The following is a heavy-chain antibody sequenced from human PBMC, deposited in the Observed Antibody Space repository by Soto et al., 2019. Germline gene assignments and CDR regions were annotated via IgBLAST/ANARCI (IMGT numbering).Heavy chain of an antibody. D-gene: IGHD1-1*01. J-gene: IGHJ6*02. V-gene: IGHV1-69*01. CDR2: IIPVFRTT. CDR1: GGNFSSYA. Sequence: QVQLVQSGAEVKKPGSSVKVSCKASGGNFSSYAISWLRQAPGQGLEWMGGIIPVFRTTNYEQKLQGRVTMTAVGCTSTAYMELSSLTSADTAVYYCASSSPYRLIQTPAGNQYYYPMDVWGQGTTVTVSS. CDR3: ASSSPYRLIQTPAGNQYYYPMDV.